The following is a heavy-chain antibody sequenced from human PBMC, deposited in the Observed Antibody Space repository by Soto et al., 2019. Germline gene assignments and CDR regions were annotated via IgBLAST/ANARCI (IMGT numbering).Heavy chain of an antibody. V-gene: IGHV3-23*01. CDR2: ISDRGDTT. D-gene: IGHD1-1*01. Sequence: EGALRVSSADSGLTSSSNAMYWVRQAPGKGLEWVSAISDRGDTTHYAESVKGRFTISRDTSKNTLYPQLNTLRADDTAVYYCAKDKPGTTSFDYWGQGTLFTVSS. CDR1: GLTSSSNA. J-gene: IGHJ4*02. CDR3: AKDKPGTTSFDY.